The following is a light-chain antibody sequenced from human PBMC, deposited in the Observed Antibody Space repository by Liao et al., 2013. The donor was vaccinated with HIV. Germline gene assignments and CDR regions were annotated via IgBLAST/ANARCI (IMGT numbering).Light chain of an antibody. CDR1: DLGDKY. J-gene: IGLJ1*01. CDR3: QAWHNNRGV. V-gene: IGLV3-1*01. CDR2: QDR. Sequence: SYELTQPPSVSVSPGQTASITCSGDDLGDKYACWYQQKPGQSPVLVISQDRKRPSGIPERFSGSNSGNTATLTISGTQAMDEADYYCQAWHNNRGVFGTGDQGRPS.